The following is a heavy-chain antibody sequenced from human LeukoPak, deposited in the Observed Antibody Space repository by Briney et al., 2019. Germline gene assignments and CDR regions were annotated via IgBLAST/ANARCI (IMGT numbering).Heavy chain of an antibody. D-gene: IGHD3-16*01. CDR2: IYSGGST. V-gene: IGHV3-53*01. CDR1: GFTVSSNY. Sequence: GGSLRLSCAASGFTVSSNYMSWVRQAPGKGLEWVSVIYSGGSTYYADSVKGRFTISRDNAKNSLYLQMNSLRAEDTAVYYCARATDDVWGSYDYWGQGTLVTVSS. CDR3: ARATDDVWGSYDY. J-gene: IGHJ4*02.